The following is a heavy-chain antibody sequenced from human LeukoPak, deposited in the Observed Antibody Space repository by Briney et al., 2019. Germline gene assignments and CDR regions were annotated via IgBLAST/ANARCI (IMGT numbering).Heavy chain of an antibody. V-gene: IGHV3-72*01. CDR3: ARGDTVTTDWYYFDY. CDR2: TRNKANSYTT. D-gene: IGHD4-17*01. Sequence: PGGSLRLSCAASGFTFSDHYMDWVRQALGKGLEWVGRTRNKANSYTTEYAASVKGRFTISRDDSKNSLYLQMNSLKTEDTAVYYCARGDTVTTDWYYFDYWGQGTLVTVSS. J-gene: IGHJ4*02. CDR1: GFTFSDHY.